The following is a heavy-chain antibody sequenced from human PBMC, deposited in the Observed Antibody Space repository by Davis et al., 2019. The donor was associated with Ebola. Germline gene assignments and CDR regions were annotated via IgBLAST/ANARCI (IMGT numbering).Heavy chain of an antibody. J-gene: IGHJ6*02. V-gene: IGHV3-21*01. CDR2: ISDGGRNT. D-gene: IGHD6-6*01. CDR1: GFTFSSYT. CDR3: ARDRYSSSPIAYGMDV. Sequence: PGGSLRLSCAASGFTFSSYTMNWVRQAPGKGLEWVSTISDGGRNTHYADSLKGRFTVSRDNAKKSLFLQMDNLRAEDTAVYFCARDRYSSSPIAYGMDVWGQGTTVTVSS.